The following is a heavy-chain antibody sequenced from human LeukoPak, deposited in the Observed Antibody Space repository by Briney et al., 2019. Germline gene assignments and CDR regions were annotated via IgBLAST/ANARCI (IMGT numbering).Heavy chain of an antibody. CDR2: IYYSGST. D-gene: IGHD2-21*02. CDR3: ARARPLVTRFDY. Sequence: SETLSLTCTVSGGSISSSSYYWGWIRQPPGKGLEWIGSIYYSGSTYYNPSLKSRVTISVDTSKNQFSLKLSSVTAADTAVYYCARARPLVTRFDYWGQGTLVTVSS. J-gene: IGHJ4*02. CDR1: GGSISSSSYY. V-gene: IGHV4-39*07.